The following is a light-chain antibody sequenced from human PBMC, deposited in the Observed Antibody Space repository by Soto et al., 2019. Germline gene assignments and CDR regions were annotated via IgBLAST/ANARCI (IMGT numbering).Light chain of an antibody. J-gene: IGKJ1*01. Sequence: DIQMTHSPSTLSASVLYIVTITFRASQSISSWLAWYQQKPGKAPKLLIYDASSLESGVPSRFSSSGSGTEFTLTISSLQPDDFATYYCQKYNSYPRTFGQGTKVDIK. V-gene: IGKV1-5*01. CDR1: QSISSW. CDR2: DAS. CDR3: QKYNSYPRT.